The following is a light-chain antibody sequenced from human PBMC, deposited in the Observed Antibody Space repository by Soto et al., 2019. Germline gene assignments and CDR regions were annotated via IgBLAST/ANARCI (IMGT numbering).Light chain of an antibody. CDR1: TSNIGNNY. CDR3: GAWDTTLSGVL. J-gene: IGLJ2*01. V-gene: IGLV1-51*01. CDR2: DTN. Sequence: QAVVTQPPSVSAAPGQQVTISCSGGTSNIGNNYVSWYQQFPGTAPRLLIYDTNNRPSGIPDRFSGSKSGTSATLGITGLQTGDEAVYYCGAWDTTLSGVLFGGGTKLTVL.